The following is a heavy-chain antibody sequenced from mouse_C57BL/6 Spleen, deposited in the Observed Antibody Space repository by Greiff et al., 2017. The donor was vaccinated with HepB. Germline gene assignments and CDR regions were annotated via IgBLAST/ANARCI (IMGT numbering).Heavy chain of an antibody. Sequence: VMLVESGPGLVQPSQSLSITCTVSGFSLTSYGVHWVRQSPGKGLEWLGVIWSGGSTDYNAAFISRLSISKDNSKSQVFFKMNSLQADDTAIYYCARNGGWLLRDAMDYWGQGTSVTVSS. CDR1: GFSLTSYG. V-gene: IGHV2-2*01. CDR3: ARNGGWLLRDAMDY. CDR2: IWSGGST. J-gene: IGHJ4*01. D-gene: IGHD2-3*01.